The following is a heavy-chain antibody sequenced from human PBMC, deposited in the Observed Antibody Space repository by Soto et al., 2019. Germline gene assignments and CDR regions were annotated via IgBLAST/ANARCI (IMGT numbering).Heavy chain of an antibody. CDR2: IFNGETI. CDR1: EFTVSSNH. J-gene: IGHJ4*02. Sequence: GGSLRLSCAASEFTVSSNHMSWVHQAPGKGPEWISVIFNGETIYYADSVKGRFTVSRDSSETTLFLQMNSLRVDDTALYYCALNLGPIPSIWGPGTQVTVSS. V-gene: IGHV3-66*01. D-gene: IGHD6-6*01. CDR3: ALNLGPIPSI.